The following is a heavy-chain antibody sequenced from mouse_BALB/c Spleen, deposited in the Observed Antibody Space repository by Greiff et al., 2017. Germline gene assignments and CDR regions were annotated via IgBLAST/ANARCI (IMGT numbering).Heavy chain of an antibody. CDR3: ARGGSANYFDY. V-gene: IGHV1-47*01. CDR2: FHHHNDDT. D-gene: IGHD1-1*02. J-gene: IGHJ2*01. Sequence: QVQLQQSGAELVKPGASVKMSCKAFGYTFTTYAIEWMNQNHGKSLEWIGNFHHHNDDTKNDEKFKGKAKLTVEKSSSTVYLLLSRLTYDESAVYYGARGGSANYFDYWGQGTTLTVSS. CDR1: GYTFTTYA.